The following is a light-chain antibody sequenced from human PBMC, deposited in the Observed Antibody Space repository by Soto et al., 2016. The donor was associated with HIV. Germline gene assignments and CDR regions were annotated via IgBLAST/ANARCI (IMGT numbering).Light chain of an antibody. CDR1: EGISSY. Sequence: AIRMTQSPSSLSASTGDRVTITCRASEGISSYLAWYQQKPGKAPQLLIYDASTLKSGVPSRFSGSGSGTDLTLTIRGLQSEDFATYYCQQYYSYPWTFGQGTKV. CDR3: QQYYSYPWT. V-gene: IGKV1-8*01. J-gene: IGKJ1*01. CDR2: DAS.